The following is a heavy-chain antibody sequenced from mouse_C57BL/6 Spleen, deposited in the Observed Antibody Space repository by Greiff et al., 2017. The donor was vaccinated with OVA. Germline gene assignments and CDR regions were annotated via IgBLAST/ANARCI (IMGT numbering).Heavy chain of an antibody. D-gene: IGHD2-1*01. Sequence: VQLQQPGAELVKPGASVKLSCKASGYTFTSYWMHWVKQRPGQGLEWIGMIHPNSGSTNYNEKFKSKATLTVDKSSSTAYMQLSSLTSEDSAVYYCARAYGNLYYFDYWGQGTTLTVSS. CDR2: IHPNSGST. V-gene: IGHV1-64*01. CDR1: GYTFTSYW. J-gene: IGHJ2*01. CDR3: ARAYGNLYYFDY.